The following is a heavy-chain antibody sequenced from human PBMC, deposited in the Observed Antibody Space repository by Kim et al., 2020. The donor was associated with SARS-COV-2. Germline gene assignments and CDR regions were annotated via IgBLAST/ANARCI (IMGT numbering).Heavy chain of an antibody. CDR3: ARHVSFSTAYCGGDCYSPQSYFDY. D-gene: IGHD2-21*02. CDR1: GGSISSSSYY. J-gene: IGHJ4*02. Sequence: SETLSLTCTVSGGSISSSSYYWGWIRQPPGKGLEWIGSIYYSGSTYYNPSLKSRVTISVDTSKNQFSLKLSSVTAADTAVYYCARHVSFSTAYCGGDCYSPQSYFDYGGQGPWSPSPQ. V-gene: IGHV4-39*01. CDR2: IYYSGST.